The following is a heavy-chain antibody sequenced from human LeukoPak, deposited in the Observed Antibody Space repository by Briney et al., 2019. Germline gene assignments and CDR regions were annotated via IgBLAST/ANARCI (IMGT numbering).Heavy chain of an antibody. J-gene: IGHJ6*02. CDR1: GYSFTSYW. CDR3: ARQGRQMSAPGPSTNYYYYYGMDV. D-gene: IGHD4-11*01. CDR2: IYPGDSDT. Sequence: LGESLKISCKGSGYSFTSYWIGWVRQMPGKGLEWMGIIYPGDSDTRYSPSFQGQVTISADKSISTAYLQWSSLKASDTAMYYCARQGRQMSAPGPSTNYYYYYGMDVWGQGTTVTVSS. V-gene: IGHV5-51*01.